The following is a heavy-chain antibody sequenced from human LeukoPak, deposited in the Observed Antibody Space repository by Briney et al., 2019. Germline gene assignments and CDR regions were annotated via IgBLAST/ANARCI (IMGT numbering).Heavy chain of an antibody. V-gene: IGHV3-9*01. CDR2: ISWNSGRI. D-gene: IGHD3-9*01. CDR3: AKDTSYDILTGSFDY. Sequence: GGSLRLSCAASGLTFDDYAMHWVRQAPGKGLEWVSGISWNSGRIGYADSVKGRFTISRDNAKNSLYLQMNSLRAEDTAFYYCAKDTSYDILTGSFDYWDQGTLVTVSS. J-gene: IGHJ4*02. CDR1: GLTFDDYA.